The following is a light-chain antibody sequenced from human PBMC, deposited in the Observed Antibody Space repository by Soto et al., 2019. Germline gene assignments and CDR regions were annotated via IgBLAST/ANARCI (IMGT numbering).Light chain of an antibody. CDR1: QTISTN. Sequence: DIQMTQSPSSLSASVGDTVTITCRASQTISTNVNWYQQKPGKAPNLLLYSASTLQSGVSSRFSGSGSGTDFTLTITSLQPEDFATYFCQQSYITPGTFGQGTKLEIK. J-gene: IGKJ2*02. CDR2: SAS. CDR3: QQSYITPGT. V-gene: IGKV1-39*01.